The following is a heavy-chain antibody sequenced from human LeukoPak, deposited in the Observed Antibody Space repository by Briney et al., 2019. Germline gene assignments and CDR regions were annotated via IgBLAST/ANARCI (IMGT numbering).Heavy chain of an antibody. CDR2: ISYDGSNE. J-gene: IGHJ4*02. CDR1: GFTFSGYV. Sequence: GRSLRLSCAASGFTFSGYVMHWVRQAPGKGLEWVAIISYDGSNEYYADSAKGRFTISRDNSKNTLYLQMNSLRAADTAVYYCARGTYFDYWGQGTLVTVSS. D-gene: IGHD2-8*01. CDR3: ARGTYFDY. V-gene: IGHV3-30*04.